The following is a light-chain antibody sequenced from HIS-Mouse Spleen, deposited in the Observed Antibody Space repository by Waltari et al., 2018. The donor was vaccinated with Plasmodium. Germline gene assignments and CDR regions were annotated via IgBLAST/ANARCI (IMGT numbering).Light chain of an antibody. CDR1: QSVSSN. J-gene: IGKJ5*01. CDR2: GAS. CDR3: QQYNNWPT. V-gene: IGKV3-15*01. Sequence: EIVMTQSPATLSVSPGERATLSCRASQSVSSNFAWYQQKPGQAPRLLIYGASTRATGCPARVSGSGSGTEFTLTIGSMQSEDFAVYYCQQYNNWPTFGQGTRLEIK.